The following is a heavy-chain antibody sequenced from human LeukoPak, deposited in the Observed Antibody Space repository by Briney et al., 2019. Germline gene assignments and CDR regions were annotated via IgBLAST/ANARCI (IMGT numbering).Heavy chain of an antibody. V-gene: IGHV1-69*05. CDR1: GGTFSSYA. J-gene: IGHJ6*03. CDR2: IIPIFGTA. D-gene: IGHD3-10*01. Sequence: ASVKVSCKASGGTFSSYAISWVRQAPGQGLEWMGGIIPIFGTANYAQKFHGRVTITTDESTSTAYMELSSLRSEDTAVYYCASFKTTMARRGHYYYYTSMDVWGKGTTVTVSS. CDR3: ASFKTTMARRGHYYYYTSMDV.